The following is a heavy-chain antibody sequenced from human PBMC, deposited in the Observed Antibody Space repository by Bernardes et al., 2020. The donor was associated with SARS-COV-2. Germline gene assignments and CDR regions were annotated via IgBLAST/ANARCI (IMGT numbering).Heavy chain of an antibody. CDR3: AKDMHVLLRYYGMDV. J-gene: IGHJ6*02. Sequence: GGSLRLSCAASGFTFSSYAMSWVRQAPGKGLEWVSAISGSGGSTYYADSVKGRFTISRDNSKNTLYLQMNSLRAEDTAVYYCAKDMHVLLRYYGMDVWGQGTTVTVSS. CDR2: ISGSGGST. CDR1: GFTFSSYA. D-gene: IGHD3-10*01. V-gene: IGHV3-23*01.